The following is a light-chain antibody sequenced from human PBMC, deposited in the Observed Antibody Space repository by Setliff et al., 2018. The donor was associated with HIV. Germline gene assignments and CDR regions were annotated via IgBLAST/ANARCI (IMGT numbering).Light chain of an antibody. Sequence: QSVLTQPPSESGTPGQRVTISCSGSSSNIGSNTVNWYQQLPGTAPKPLIYNNNQRPSGVPDRFTDSKSGTSASLAISGLQSEDEADYYCAAWDNSLNGQVFGTGTKVTV. J-gene: IGLJ1*01. CDR3: AAWDNSLNGQV. V-gene: IGLV1-44*01. CDR1: SSNIGSNT. CDR2: NNN.